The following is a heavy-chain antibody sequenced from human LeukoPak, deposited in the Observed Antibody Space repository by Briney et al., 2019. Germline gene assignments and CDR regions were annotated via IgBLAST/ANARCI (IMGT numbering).Heavy chain of an antibody. CDR1: DDSITMYY. Sequence: SETLSLTCSVSDDSITMYYWTWIRQPPGKGLEWIGYVDHTGSTNFNPSLNGRVSISRDTTKNLFSLRLRSVTAADTAVYFCARDLRVRGVILNYYYYYYMDVWGKGTTVTISS. CDR3: ARDLRVRGVILNYYYYYYMDV. V-gene: IGHV4-59*01. CDR2: VDHTGST. J-gene: IGHJ6*03. D-gene: IGHD3-10*01.